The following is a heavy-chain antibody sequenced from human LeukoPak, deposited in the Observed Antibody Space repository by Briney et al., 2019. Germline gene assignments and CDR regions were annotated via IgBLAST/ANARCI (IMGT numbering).Heavy chain of an antibody. Sequence: SETLSLTCSVSDGSISSYYWSWIRQPPGKGLEWIGYIYYSGLTNYSPSLKSRVTISLDTSKNQFSLNINFVTAADTAVYYCARDVPGGRNDYWGQGTLVTVSS. CDR2: IYYSGLT. CDR1: DGSISSYY. J-gene: IGHJ4*02. CDR3: ARDVPGGRNDY. V-gene: IGHV4-59*12. D-gene: IGHD3-16*01.